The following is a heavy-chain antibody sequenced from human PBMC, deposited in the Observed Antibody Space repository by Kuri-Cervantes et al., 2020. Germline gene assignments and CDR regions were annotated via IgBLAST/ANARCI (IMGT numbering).Heavy chain of an antibody. D-gene: IGHD3-3*01. CDR3: AKDQWRFLEWYYYGMDV. V-gene: IGHV3-48*01. J-gene: IGHJ6*02. CDR1: GFTFSSYS. CDR2: ISSSSSTI. Sequence: LSLTCAASGFTFSSYSMNWVRQAPGKGLEWVSYISSSSSTIYYADSVKGRFTISRDNAKNSLYLQMNSLRAEDTAVYYCAKDQWRFLEWYYYGMDVWGQGTTVTVSS.